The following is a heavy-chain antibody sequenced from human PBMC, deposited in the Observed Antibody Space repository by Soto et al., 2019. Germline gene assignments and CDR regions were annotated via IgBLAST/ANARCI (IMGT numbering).Heavy chain of an antibody. V-gene: IGHV3-30-3*01. CDR1: GFTFSSYA. J-gene: IGHJ3*02. Sequence: PGGSLRLSCAASGFTFSSYAMHWVRQAPGKGLEWVAVISYDGSNKYYADSVKGRFTISRDNSKNTLYLQMNSLRAEDTAVYYCAGAYSPYGAFDIWGQGTMVTV. CDR2: ISYDGSNK. CDR3: AGAYSPYGAFDI. D-gene: IGHD5-18*01.